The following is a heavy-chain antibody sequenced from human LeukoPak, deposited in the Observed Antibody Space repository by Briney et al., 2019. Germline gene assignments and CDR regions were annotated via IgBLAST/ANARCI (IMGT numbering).Heavy chain of an antibody. CDR1: GFTFSSYA. V-gene: IGHV3-23*01. J-gene: IGHJ4*02. D-gene: IGHD3-10*01. Sequence: GGSLRLSCAASGFTFSSYAMSWVRQAPGKGLEWVSAISGSGGSTYYADSVKGRFTIYRDNSKNTLYLQMNSLRAEDTAVYYCAKAVLWFGESYFDYWGQGTLVTVSS. CDR3: AKAVLWFGESYFDY. CDR2: ISGSGGST.